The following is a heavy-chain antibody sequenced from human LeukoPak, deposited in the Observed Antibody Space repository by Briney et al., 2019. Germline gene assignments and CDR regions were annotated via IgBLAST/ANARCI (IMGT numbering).Heavy chain of an antibody. D-gene: IGHD6-6*01. CDR2: IYTSGST. Sequence: SETLSLTCTVSNGSISSYYWSWIRRPAGKGLEWIGRIYTSGSTNYNPSLKSRVTMSVDTSKNQFSLKLNSVTAADTAVYYCARAAKSSSSGFDYWGQGTLVTVSS. J-gene: IGHJ4*02. CDR3: ARAAKSSSSGFDY. CDR1: NGSISSYY. V-gene: IGHV4-4*07.